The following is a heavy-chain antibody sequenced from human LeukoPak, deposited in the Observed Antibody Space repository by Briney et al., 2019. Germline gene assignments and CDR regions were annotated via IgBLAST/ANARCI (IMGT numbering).Heavy chain of an antibody. V-gene: IGHV1-69*01. J-gene: IGHJ4*02. CDR2: IIPIFGTA. CDR1: GGTFSSYA. Sequence: GSSVKVSCKASGGTFSSYAITWVRQAPGQGLEWMGGIIPIFGTANYAQKFQGGVTITADESTSTAYMELSSLRSEDTAVYYCASCRGGSCYIMDYWGQGTLFTVSS. CDR3: ASCRGGSCYIMDY. D-gene: IGHD2-15*01.